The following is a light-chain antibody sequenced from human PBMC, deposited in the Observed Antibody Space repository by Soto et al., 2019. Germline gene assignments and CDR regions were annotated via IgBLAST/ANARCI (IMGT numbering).Light chain of an antibody. CDR1: QSVRSN. CDR2: GAS. Sequence: IVMTQFPATLSVSPGERATLSCRASQSVRSNLAWYQQKPGQAPRLLIYGASSRATGIPDRFSGSGSGTDFTFTISRLEPEDFAVYYCQQYSSSPSITFGQGTRLEIK. CDR3: QQYSSSPSIT. V-gene: IGKV3-20*01. J-gene: IGKJ5*01.